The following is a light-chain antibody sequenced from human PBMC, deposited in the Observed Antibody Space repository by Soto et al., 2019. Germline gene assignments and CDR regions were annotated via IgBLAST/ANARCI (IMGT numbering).Light chain of an antibody. CDR3: QAWDT. V-gene: IGLV3-1*01. Sequence: SYELTQPPSVSVSPGQTASITCSGDKLGDKFACWYQQKPGQPPVLVIYQDNKRPSGIPERFSGSNSGNTATLTISGTQAMDEADYYCQAWDTFGGGTKLTVL. J-gene: IGLJ2*01. CDR1: KLGDKF. CDR2: QDN.